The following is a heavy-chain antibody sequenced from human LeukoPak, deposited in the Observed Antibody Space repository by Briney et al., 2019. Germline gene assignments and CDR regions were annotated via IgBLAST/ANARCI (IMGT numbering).Heavy chain of an antibody. Sequence: GGSLRLSCAASGFTFSSYAMHWVRQAPGKGLEWVAVISYDGSNKYYADSVKGRFTISRDNSKNTLYLQMNSLRAEDTAVYYCARPNSPRTSCPFQHWGQGTLVTVSS. CDR1: GFTFSSYA. D-gene: IGHD2-2*01. CDR2: ISYDGSNK. V-gene: IGHV3-30*04. J-gene: IGHJ1*01. CDR3: ARPNSPRTSCPFQH.